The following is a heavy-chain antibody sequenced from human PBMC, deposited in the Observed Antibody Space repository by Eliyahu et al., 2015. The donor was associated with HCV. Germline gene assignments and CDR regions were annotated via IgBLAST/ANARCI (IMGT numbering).Heavy chain of an antibody. CDR1: GGPFSAXS. CDR2: ITHSGST. D-gene: IGHD2-2*01. J-gene: IGHJ5*02. V-gene: IGHV4-34*02. CDR3: AVVPAAVGSFYNWFDP. Sequence: QVQQEPWGAGLLKPSETLSLSCTVHGGPFSAXSWTWXRQPPXKGLEWVGEITHSGSTNYNXSLKRRVTISMDKSKNQFSLMLNSVTAADTAVYYCAVVPAAVGSFYNWFDPWGQGTLVTVSS.